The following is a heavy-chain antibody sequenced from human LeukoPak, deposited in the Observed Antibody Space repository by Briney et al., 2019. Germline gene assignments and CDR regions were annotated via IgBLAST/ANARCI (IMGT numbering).Heavy chain of an antibody. CDR1: GFTFSSYA. V-gene: IGHV3-30-3*01. CDR3: ARENSSGWYSAFDY. CDR2: ISYDGSNK. Sequence: PGGSLRLSCAASGFTFSSYAMHWVRQAPGKGLEWVAVISYDGSNKYYADSVKGRFTISRDNSKNTLYLQMNSLRAEDTAVYYCARENSSGWYSAFDYWGQGTLVTVSS. D-gene: IGHD6-19*01. J-gene: IGHJ4*02.